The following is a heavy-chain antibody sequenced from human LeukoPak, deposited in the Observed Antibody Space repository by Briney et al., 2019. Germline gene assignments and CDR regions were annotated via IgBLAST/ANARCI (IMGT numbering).Heavy chain of an antibody. D-gene: IGHD1-26*01. J-gene: IGHJ5*02. CDR2: ISGSGGST. V-gene: IGHV3-23*01. CDR3: AKDTIGLSGSYENWFDP. Sequence: GGSLRLSCAASRFTFSTYSMNWVRQAPGKGLEWVSAISGSGGSTYYADSVKGRFTISRDNSKNTLYLQMNSLRAEDTAVYYCAKDTIGLSGSYENWFDPWGQGTLVTVSS. CDR1: RFTFSTYS.